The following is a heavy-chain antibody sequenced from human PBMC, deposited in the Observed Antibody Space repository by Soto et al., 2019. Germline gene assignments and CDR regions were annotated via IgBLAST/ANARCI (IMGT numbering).Heavy chain of an antibody. CDR1: GGSFSGYS. CDR2: INHSGST. CDR3: ARGGIAAAGTGGWGYYYGMDV. D-gene: IGHD6-13*01. J-gene: IGHJ6*02. Sequence: SETLSLTCAVYGGSFSGYSWSWIRQPPGKGLEWIGEINHSGSTNYNPSLKSRVTISVDTSKNQFSLKLSSVTAADTAVYYCARGGIAAAGTGGWGYYYGMDVWGQGTTVTVSS. V-gene: IGHV4-34*01.